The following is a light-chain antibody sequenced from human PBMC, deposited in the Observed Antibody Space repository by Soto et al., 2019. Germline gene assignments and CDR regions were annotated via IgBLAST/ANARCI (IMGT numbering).Light chain of an antibody. CDR2: EVS. J-gene: IGLJ2*01. Sequence: SALTQPASVSGSPGQSITISCTGTSSDVGGYNYVSWYQQHPGKAPKLMIYEVSNRPSGVSNRFSGSKSGNTASLTISGLQPEDEADYYCSSFTTCSTVVFGGGTKLTVL. V-gene: IGLV2-14*01. CDR1: SSDVGGYNY. CDR3: SSFTTCSTVV.